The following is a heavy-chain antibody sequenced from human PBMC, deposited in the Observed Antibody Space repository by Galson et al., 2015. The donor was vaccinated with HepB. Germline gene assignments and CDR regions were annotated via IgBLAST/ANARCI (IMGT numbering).Heavy chain of an antibody. CDR2: INPNSGGT. J-gene: IGHJ6*03. CDR3: ARDGGDIVVVPAAIEGLDYYYYMDV. Sequence: VKVSCKASGYTFTGYYMHWVRQAPGQGLEWMGWINPNSGGTYYAQKFQGRVTMTRDTSISTAYMELSRLRSDDTAVYCCARDGGDIVVVPAAIEGLDYYYYMDVWGKGTTVTVSS. D-gene: IGHD2-2*02. CDR1: GYTFTGYY. V-gene: IGHV1-2*02.